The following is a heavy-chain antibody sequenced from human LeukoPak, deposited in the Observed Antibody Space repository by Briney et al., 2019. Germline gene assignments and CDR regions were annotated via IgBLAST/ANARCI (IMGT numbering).Heavy chain of an antibody. Sequence: ASVKVSCKGSGYTFTSHGITWVRQAPGQGLEWMGWITVINGNTNYAPKFKGRVSMTTDTSTRTAYMELRSLRFDDTAVYYGARAWDIVATNGFDYWGQGTLVTVSS. V-gene: IGHV1-18*01. J-gene: IGHJ4*02. D-gene: IGHD5-12*01. CDR1: GYTFTSHG. CDR2: ITVINGNT. CDR3: ARAWDIVATNGFDY.